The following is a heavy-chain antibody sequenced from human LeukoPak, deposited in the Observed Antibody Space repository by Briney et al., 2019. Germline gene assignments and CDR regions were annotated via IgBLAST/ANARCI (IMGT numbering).Heavy chain of an antibody. Sequence: GGSLRLSCAVSGFTFSDYEMNWVRQAPGKGLEWVSYISSSGRKIYYADSVKGGFTISRDNAKNSLYLQMNSLRADDTAVYYCARGPRDPTEYCSRGACAPTYEVWGQGALVTVSS. CDR1: GFTFSDYE. J-gene: IGHJ4*02. CDR3: ARGPRDPTEYCSRGACAPTYEV. D-gene: IGHD2-15*01. V-gene: IGHV3-48*03. CDR2: ISSSGRKI.